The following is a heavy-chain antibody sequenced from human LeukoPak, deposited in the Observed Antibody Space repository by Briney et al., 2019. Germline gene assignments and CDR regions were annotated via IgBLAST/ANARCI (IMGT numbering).Heavy chain of an antibody. J-gene: IGHJ4*02. CDR3: ARGQSTGTTAQPDY. V-gene: IGHV4-59*01. D-gene: IGHD1-1*01. CDR1: GGSISTSY. Sequence: PSETLSLTCTVHGGSISTSYWSWIRQPPGKGLEWIGYIYYSGYTNYNPSLKSRVTMSVDTSKNQFSLKLSSVTAADTAVYYCARGQSTGTTAQPDYWGQGTLVTVSS. CDR2: IYYSGYT.